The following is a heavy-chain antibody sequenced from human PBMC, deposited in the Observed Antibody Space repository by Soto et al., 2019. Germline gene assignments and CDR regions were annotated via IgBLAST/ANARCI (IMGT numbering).Heavy chain of an antibody. CDR3: ASHRDYYGSGSYEYGMDV. Sequence: GESLKISCKGSGSSFTSYWISWVRQMPGKGLEWMGRIDPSDSYTNYSPSFQGHVTISADKSISTAYLQWSSLKASDTAMYYCASHRDYYGSGSYEYGMDVWGQGTTVTVSS. D-gene: IGHD3-10*01. V-gene: IGHV5-10-1*01. CDR1: GSSFTSYW. J-gene: IGHJ6*02. CDR2: IDPSDSYT.